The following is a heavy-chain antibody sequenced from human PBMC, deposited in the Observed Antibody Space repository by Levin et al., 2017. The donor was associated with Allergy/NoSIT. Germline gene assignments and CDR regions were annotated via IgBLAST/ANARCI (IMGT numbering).Heavy chain of an antibody. V-gene: IGHV3-48*02. J-gene: IGHJ3*02. CDR3: ARVDGDGYNADAFDS. D-gene: IGHD5-24*01. CDR1: GFTFSSYS. Sequence: PGGSLRLSCAASGFTFSSYSMNWVRQAPGKGLEWVSYISSSSSTIYYADSVKGRFTISRDNAKNSLYLQMNSLRDEDTAVYYCARVDGDGYNADAFDSWGQGTMVTVSS. CDR2: ISSSSSTI.